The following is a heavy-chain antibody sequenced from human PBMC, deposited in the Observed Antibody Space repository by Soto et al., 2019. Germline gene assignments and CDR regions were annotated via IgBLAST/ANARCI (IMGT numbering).Heavy chain of an antibody. CDR2: VSGRSATT. V-gene: IGHV3-23*01. Sequence: GGSLRLSCAASGFTFNNFAMSWVRQAPGMGLEWVSTVSGRSATTYSADSVKGRYTISRDNSKNTLLLQMNSLRAEDTAVYFCAKGYSDSPKNSFDSWGQGALVTVSS. CDR3: AKGYSDSPKNSFDS. CDR1: GFTFNNFA. D-gene: IGHD5-12*01. J-gene: IGHJ4*02.